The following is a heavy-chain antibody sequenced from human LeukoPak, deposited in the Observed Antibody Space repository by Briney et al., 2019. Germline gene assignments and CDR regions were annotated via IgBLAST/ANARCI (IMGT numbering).Heavy chain of an antibody. J-gene: IGHJ4*02. D-gene: IGHD2-15*01. CDR2: IIPIFGTA. V-gene: IGHV1-69*06. CDR1: GGTFSSYA. Sequence: GSSVKVSCTASGGTFSSYAISWVRQAPGQGLEWMGGIIPIFGTANYAQKFQGRVTITADKSTSTDYMELSSLRSEDTAVYYCAREGSSWYGNYFDYWGQGTLVTVSS. CDR3: AREGSSWYGNYFDY.